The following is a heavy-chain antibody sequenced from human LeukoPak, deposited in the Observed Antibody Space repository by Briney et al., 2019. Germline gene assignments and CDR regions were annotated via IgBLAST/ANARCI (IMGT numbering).Heavy chain of an antibody. CDR2: INTYNGNT. CDR3: YRDIHRDGYMGY. J-gene: IGHJ4*02. D-gene: IGHD5-24*01. CDR1: GYRFTRYG. V-gene: IGHV1-18*01. Sequence: ASVKVSCKTSGYRFTRYGISWVSQSPGHGREGMGWINTYNGNTNYAQKFQGGVTMTTDTSPSTAYMELKRLRADDTALYYCYRDIHRDGYMGYWGQGSLVTVSS.